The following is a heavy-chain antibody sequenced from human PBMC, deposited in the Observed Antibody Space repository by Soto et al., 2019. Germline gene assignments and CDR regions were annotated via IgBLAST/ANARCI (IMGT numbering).Heavy chain of an antibody. CDR2: ISTSGADT. CDR3: ARIPVTVVVVRAAMYYFDY. V-gene: IGHV3-23*01. J-gene: IGHJ4*02. D-gene: IGHD2-2*01. Sequence: GGSLRLSCAASGFIFSSYGMSWVRLPPGQGLEWVSFISTSGADTNYAESVKGRFTISRDNSKNTMYLQMNSLSAEDTAVYYCARIPVTVVVVRAAMYYFDYWGLGTLVTVSS. CDR1: GFIFSSYG.